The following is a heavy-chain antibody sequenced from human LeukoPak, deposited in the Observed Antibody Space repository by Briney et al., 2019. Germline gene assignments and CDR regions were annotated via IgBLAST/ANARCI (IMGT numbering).Heavy chain of an antibody. CDR1: GFTFSSYA. J-gene: IGHJ4*02. CDR3: ARGGLEPVDY. CDR2: IDLDGSIT. Sequence: GGSLRLSCAASGFTFSSYAMSWVRQAPGKGLVWVSRIDLDGSITNYADSVKGRFTISRDNAKNTLYLEMNSLRDEDTAVYYCARGGLEPVDYWGQGTLVTVSS. V-gene: IGHV3-74*01. D-gene: IGHD3-16*01.